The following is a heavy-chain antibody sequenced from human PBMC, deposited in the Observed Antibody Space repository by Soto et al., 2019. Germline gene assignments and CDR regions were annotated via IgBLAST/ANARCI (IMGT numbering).Heavy chain of an antibody. CDR2: IIPIFGTA. CDR3: ARERTYDFWSGYYTASGYFDY. Sequence: ASVKVSCKASGGTFSSYAISWVRQAPGQGLEWMGGIIPIFGTANYAQKFQGRVTITADESTSTAYMELSSLRPEDTAVYYCARERTYDFWSGYYTASGYFDYWGQGTLVTVSS. CDR1: GGTFSSYA. J-gene: IGHJ4*02. V-gene: IGHV1-69*13. D-gene: IGHD3-3*01.